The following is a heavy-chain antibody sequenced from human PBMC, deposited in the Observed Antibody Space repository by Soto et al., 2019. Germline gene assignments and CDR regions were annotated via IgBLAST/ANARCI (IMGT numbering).Heavy chain of an antibody. D-gene: IGHD2-2*01. J-gene: IGHJ4*02. CDR3: ARGPRGLYHHDY. Sequence: GGSLRLSCAASGFTFSGDWMHWVRQGAGKGLVRVSRINMDGSSTNYADSVKGRFTISRDNAKNTLYLQMNSLRVDDTAVYYCARGPRGLYHHDYWGQGALVTVSS. V-gene: IGHV3-74*01. CDR2: INMDGSST. CDR1: GFTFSGDW.